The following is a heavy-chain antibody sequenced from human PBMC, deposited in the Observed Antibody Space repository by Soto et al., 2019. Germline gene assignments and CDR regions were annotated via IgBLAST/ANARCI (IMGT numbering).Heavy chain of an antibody. J-gene: IGHJ4*02. CDR1: GVSISNYY. CDR3: ASEGTAMKLPY. D-gene: IGHD5-18*01. Sequence: QVQLQESGPGLVKPSETLSLTCTVSGVSISNYYWTWVRQPAGKGLEWIGRIFASGSTNYNPSLRCRVTMSVDTSKNIFSLKLSSVTAADTALYYCASEGTAMKLPYWGQGTLVTVSS. CDR2: IFASGST. V-gene: IGHV4-4*07.